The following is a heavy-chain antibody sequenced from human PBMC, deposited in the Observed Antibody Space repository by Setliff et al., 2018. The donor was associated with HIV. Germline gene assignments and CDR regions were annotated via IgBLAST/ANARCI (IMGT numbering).Heavy chain of an antibody. CDR2: IYHSGST. J-gene: IGHJ4*02. D-gene: IGHD6-13*01. CDR1: GGSISSNW. Sequence: SETLSLTCAVSGGSISSNWWSWVRQSPGKGLEWIGEIYHSGSTHYNPSLQSRVTISVDTSKNQFSLKLSSVTAADTAVYYCASPASDSSTVNGADYWGQGTLVTVSS. CDR3: ASPASDSSTVNGADY. V-gene: IGHV4-4*02.